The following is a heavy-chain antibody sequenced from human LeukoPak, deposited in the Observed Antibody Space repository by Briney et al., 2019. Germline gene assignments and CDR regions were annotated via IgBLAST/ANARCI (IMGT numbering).Heavy chain of an antibody. J-gene: IGHJ4*02. Sequence: GRSLRLSCAASGFTFDDYAMHWVRQAPGKGLEWVSGISWNSGSIGYADSVKGRFTISRDNAKNSLYLQTNSLRAEDTAVYYCARRGFSGYYFDYWGQGPLVTVSS. CDR2: ISWNSGSI. V-gene: IGHV3-9*01. CDR1: GFTFDDYA. CDR3: ARRGFSGYYFDY. D-gene: IGHD1-26*01.